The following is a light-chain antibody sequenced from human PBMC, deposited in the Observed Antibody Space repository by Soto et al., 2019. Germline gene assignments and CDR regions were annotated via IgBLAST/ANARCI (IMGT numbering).Light chain of an antibody. Sequence: EIVMTQSPATLSVSPGERATLSCRASQSVSSNLAWYQQKPGQAPRLLIYGASTRATGIPARFSGSGSGTEFTLTISILQSEDVAVYYWQQYNNWPWTFGQGTKVEIK. CDR1: QSVSSN. CDR2: GAS. V-gene: IGKV3-15*01. J-gene: IGKJ1*01. CDR3: QQYNNWPWT.